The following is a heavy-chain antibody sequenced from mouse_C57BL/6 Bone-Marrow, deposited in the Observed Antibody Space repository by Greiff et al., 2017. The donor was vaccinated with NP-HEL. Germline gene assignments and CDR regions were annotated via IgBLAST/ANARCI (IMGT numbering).Heavy chain of an antibody. J-gene: IGHJ2*01. D-gene: IGHD2-3*01. CDR3: TRGGWLLRYFDY. CDR1: GYTFTEYE. V-gene: IGHV1-15*01. Sequence: QVQLQQSGAELVRPGASVTLSCKASGYTFTEYEMHWVKQTPVHGLEWIGAIDPETGGTAYNQKFKGTAILTADKTSSTAYMELRSLTSEDAAVYYCTRGGWLLRYFDYWGQGTTLTVSS. CDR2: IDPETGGT.